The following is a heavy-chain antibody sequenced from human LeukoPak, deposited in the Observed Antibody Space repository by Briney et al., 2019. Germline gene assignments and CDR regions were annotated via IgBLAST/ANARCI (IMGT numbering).Heavy chain of an antibody. V-gene: IGHV3-23*01. CDR3: AKDRKKIGIVVVPAAPNYFDY. CDR2: ISYSGSST. Sequence: PGGSLRLSCAASGFIFSNYAMNWVRQAPGKGLEWVSAISYSGSSTYYADSVKGRFTISRDNSKNTLYLQMNSLRAEDTAEYYCAKDRKKIGIVVVPAAPNYFDYWGQGTLVTVSS. D-gene: IGHD2-2*01. CDR1: GFIFSNYA. J-gene: IGHJ4*02.